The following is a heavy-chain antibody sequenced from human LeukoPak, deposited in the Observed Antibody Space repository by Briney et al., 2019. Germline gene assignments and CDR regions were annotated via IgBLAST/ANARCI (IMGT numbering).Heavy chain of an antibody. D-gene: IGHD6-19*01. J-gene: IGHJ4*02. CDR2: ISSDGTRI. Sequence: PGGSLRLSCAASAFTFSTYEMNWVRQAPGMGLEWASYISSDGTRIYYADSVKGRFTISRDNAKNSLYLQMNSLRAEDTAVYYCARDGSGWHTYWGQGTLVTVSS. CDR1: AFTFSTYE. V-gene: IGHV3-48*03. CDR3: ARDGSGWHTY.